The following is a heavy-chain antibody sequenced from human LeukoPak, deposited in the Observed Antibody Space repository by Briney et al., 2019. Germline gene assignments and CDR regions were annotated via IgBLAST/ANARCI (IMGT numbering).Heavy chain of an antibody. CDR2: ITGSGGST. J-gene: IGHJ4*02. CDR3: ARGPSGYHNT. V-gene: IGHV3-23*01. CDR1: GVPFSTYG. D-gene: IGHD5-12*01. Sequence: GGSLRLSCAASGVPFSTYGMSWVRQAPGKGLEWVSAITGSGGSTHYAASVRGRFTISRDNSKSTLYLQMNSLRAEDTAVYYCARGPSGYHNTGGQGTLVTVSS.